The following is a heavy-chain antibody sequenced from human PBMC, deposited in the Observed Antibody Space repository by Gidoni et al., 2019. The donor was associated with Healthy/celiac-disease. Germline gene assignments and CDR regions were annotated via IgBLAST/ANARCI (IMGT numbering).Heavy chain of an antibody. J-gene: IGHJ4*02. V-gene: IGHV1-69*02. CDR3: ATADYYDSSGYYPFDY. CDR1: GGTFSSYT. CDR2: IIPILGIA. D-gene: IGHD3-22*01. Sequence: QVQLVQSGAEVKKPGSSVKVSCKASGGTFSSYTISWVRQAPGQGLEWMGRIIPILGIANYAQKFQGRVTITADKSTSTAYMELSSLRSEDTAVYYCATADYYDSSGYYPFDYWGQGTLVTVSS.